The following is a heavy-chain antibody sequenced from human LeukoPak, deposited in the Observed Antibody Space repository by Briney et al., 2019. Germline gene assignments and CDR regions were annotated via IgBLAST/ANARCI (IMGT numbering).Heavy chain of an antibody. CDR3: ARGYFGPEF. D-gene: IGHD3-9*01. Sequence: GGSLRLSCGASGFTFINYWMHWVRQAPGKGLVWVSRINNDGSDTTHADAVKGRFTFSRDNAKNTLYLQMNGLRAEDTAVYYCARGYFGPEFWGQGTLVTVSS. CDR1: GFTFINYW. J-gene: IGHJ4*02. CDR2: INNDGSDT. V-gene: IGHV3-74*01.